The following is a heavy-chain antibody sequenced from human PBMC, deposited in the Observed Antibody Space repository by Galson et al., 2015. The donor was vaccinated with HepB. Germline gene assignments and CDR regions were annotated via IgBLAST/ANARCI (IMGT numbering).Heavy chain of an antibody. J-gene: IGHJ6*03. CDR2: KNTNTGKP. D-gene: IGHD3-3*01. V-gene: IGHV7-4-1*02. CDR3: ARSPLRFLDWLPYYDYYYMDV. CDR1: GYTFTDYV. Sequence: SVKVSCKASGYTFTDYVVNWVRQAPGQGLEWMGWKNTNTGKPTYAPGFAGRFVFSLDPSVTTAYLQISSLETEDTAVYYCARSPLRFLDWLPYYDYYYMDVWGEGTTVTVSS.